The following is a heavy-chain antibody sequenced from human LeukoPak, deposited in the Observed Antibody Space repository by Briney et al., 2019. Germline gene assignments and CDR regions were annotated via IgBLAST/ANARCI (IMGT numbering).Heavy chain of an antibody. CDR1: GGSISSYY. J-gene: IGHJ6*02. Sequence: PSETLSLTCTVSGGSISSYYWSWIRQPPGKGLEWIGYIYYSGSTNYNPSLKSRVTISVDTSKNQFSLKLSSVTAADTAVYYCARDRPSASTSINYGMDVWGQGTTVTVSS. CDR2: IYYSGST. V-gene: IGHV4-59*01. CDR3: ARDRPSASTSINYGMDV. D-gene: IGHD2-2*01.